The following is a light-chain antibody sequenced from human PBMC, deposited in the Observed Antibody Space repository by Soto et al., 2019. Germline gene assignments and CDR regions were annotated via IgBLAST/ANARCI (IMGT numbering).Light chain of an antibody. CDR1: QSISSW. V-gene: IGKV1-5*01. Sequence: MXXXPXTLSSSVXDRFTITCRASQSISSWLAWYQQKPGKAPKLLIYDASSLESGVPSRFSGSGSGTEFTLTISSLQPDDFATYYCQQYNSYAITFGQGTRLEIK. CDR3: QQYNSYAIT. J-gene: IGKJ5*01. CDR2: DAS.